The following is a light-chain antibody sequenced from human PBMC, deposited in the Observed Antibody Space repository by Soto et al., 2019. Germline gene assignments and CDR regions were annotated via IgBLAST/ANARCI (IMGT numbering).Light chain of an antibody. J-gene: IGKJ1*01. CDR1: QSVSSY. CDR3: QQYGSSLPWT. CDR2: GVS. Sequence: EIVITQSPPTLSVSPWERAALSCRASQSVSSYLAWYQQKPGQAPRLLIYGVSSRATGIPDRFSGSGSGTDFTLTISRLEPEDFAVFYCQQYGSSLPWTFGQGTKVDIK. V-gene: IGKV3-20*01.